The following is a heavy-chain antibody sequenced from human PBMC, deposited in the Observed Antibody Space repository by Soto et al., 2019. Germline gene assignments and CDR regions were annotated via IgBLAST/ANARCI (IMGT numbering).Heavy chain of an antibody. CDR3: ARDPGYSSGWYCDY. CDR1: GYTFINHG. D-gene: IGHD6-19*01. CDR2: ISTYNGNT. J-gene: IGHJ4*02. Sequence: QVQLVQSGAEVKKPGASVKVSCKASGYTFINHGISWVRQAPGQGLEWMGWISTYNGNTNYAQKFQGRVTMTTDTYTSTAYMELRSLRSDDTAVYYCARDPGYSSGWYCDYWGQGTLVTVSS. V-gene: IGHV1-18*01.